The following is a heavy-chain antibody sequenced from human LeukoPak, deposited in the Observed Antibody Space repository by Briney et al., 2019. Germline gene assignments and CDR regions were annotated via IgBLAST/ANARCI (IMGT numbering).Heavy chain of an antibody. CDR2: IYYSGST. CDR1: GGSVSSGSYH. Sequence: SDTLSLTCTVSGGSVSSGSYHWNWIRQPPGKGLEWIGNIYYSGSTNYNPSLKSRVTMSVDMSKNQFSLKLNSVTAADTAVYYCARDPSGSGWPYFDYWGQGTLVTVSS. CDR3: ARDPSGSGWPYFDY. J-gene: IGHJ4*02. V-gene: IGHV4-61*01. D-gene: IGHD6-19*01.